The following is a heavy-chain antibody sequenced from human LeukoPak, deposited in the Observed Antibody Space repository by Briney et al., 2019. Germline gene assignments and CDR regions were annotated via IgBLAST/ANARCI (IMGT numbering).Heavy chain of an antibody. CDR2: IYYSGST. CDR1: GGSISSYY. D-gene: IGHD1-26*01. CDR3: ARVKFLSGSYLYFDY. J-gene: IGHJ4*02. Sequence: PSETLSLTCTVSGGSISSYYWSWIRQPPGKGLGWIGYIYYSGSTNYNPSLKSRVTISVDTSKNQFSLKLSSVTAADTAVYYCARVKFLSGSYLYFDYWGQGTLVTVSS. V-gene: IGHV4-59*08.